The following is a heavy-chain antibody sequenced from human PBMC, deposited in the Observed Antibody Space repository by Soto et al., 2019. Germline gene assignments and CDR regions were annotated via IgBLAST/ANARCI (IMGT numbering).Heavy chain of an antibody. Sequence: EVQLLESGGGLVQPGGSLRLSCGASGFTFSDNAMTWVRQAPGKGLEWVSSISDDGDSTYYADSVKGRFAVSRDNSKNTLFLHMNSLGAEDTAVYYCAKSLSTAFNYGLDVWGQGTSVTVSS. CDR3: AKSLSTAFNYGLDV. CDR1: GFTFSDNA. D-gene: IGHD5-18*01. J-gene: IGHJ6*02. V-gene: IGHV3-23*01. CDR2: ISDDGDST.